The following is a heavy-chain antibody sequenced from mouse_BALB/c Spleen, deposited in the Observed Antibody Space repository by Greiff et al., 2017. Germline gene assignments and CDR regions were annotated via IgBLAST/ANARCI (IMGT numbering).Heavy chain of an antibody. CDR2: ISYDGSN. J-gene: IGHJ2*01. CDR1: GYSITSGYY. V-gene: IGHV3-6*02. Sequence: EVQLQESGPGLVKPSQSLSLTCSVTGYSITSGYYWNWIRQFPGNTLEWMGYISYDGSNNYNPSLKNRISITRDTSKNQFFLKLNSVTTEDTATYYCARAVQYYFDYWGQGTTLTVSS. CDR3: ARAVQYYFDY.